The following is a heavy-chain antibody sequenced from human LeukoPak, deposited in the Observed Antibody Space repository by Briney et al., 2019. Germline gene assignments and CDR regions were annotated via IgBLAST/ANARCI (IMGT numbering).Heavy chain of an antibody. Sequence: GGSLRLSCAASGFTFSSYGMHWVRQAPGKGLEWVAVLWYDGSNKYYADSVKGRFTISRDSSKSTLYLQMNSLRAEDTAVYYCARSSGYDAGGTGYWGQGTLVTVSS. V-gene: IGHV3-33*01. J-gene: IGHJ4*02. CDR3: ARSSGYDAGGTGY. D-gene: IGHD5-12*01. CDR1: GFTFSSYG. CDR2: LWYDGSNK.